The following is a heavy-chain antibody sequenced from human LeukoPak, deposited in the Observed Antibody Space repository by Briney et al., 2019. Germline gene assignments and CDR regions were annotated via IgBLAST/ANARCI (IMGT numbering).Heavy chain of an antibody. CDR1: EFTFSSYV. D-gene: IGHD1-26*01. J-gene: IGHJ4*02. CDR2: ITPGGGT. Sequence: GGSLRLSCAASEFTFSSYVMAWVRQAPGKGLEWVSTITPGGGTYYADSAKGRFTISRDNAKNSLYLQMNSLRAEDTAVYYCARDRIVGATTEDYWGQGTLVTVSS. CDR3: ARDRIVGATTEDY. V-gene: IGHV3-69-1*01.